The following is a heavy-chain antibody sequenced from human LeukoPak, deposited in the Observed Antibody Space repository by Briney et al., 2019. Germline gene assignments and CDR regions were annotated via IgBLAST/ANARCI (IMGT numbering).Heavy chain of an antibody. Sequence: GASVKVSCKASGGTFSSYAISWVRQAPGQGLEWMGRINPNSGGTNYAQKFQGRVTMTRDTSISTAYVKLSRLRSDDTAVYYCARRGDTAPFDYWGQGTLVTVSS. J-gene: IGHJ4*02. D-gene: IGHD3-10*01. CDR2: INPNSGGT. CDR1: GGTFSSYA. CDR3: ARRGDTAPFDY. V-gene: IGHV1-2*06.